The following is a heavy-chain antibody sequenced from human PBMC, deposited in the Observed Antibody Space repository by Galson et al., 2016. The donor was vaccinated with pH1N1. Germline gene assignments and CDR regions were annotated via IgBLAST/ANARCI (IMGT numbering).Heavy chain of an antibody. J-gene: IGHJ4*02. CDR2: INPNNGDT. CDR1: EYTFIGYY. CDR3: ARVNTYDSSGYYPFDY. V-gene: IGHV1-2*06. Sequence: SVKVSCKASEYTFIGYYIHWMRQAPGHGLAWMGQINPNNGDTHYAQNFQGRVTMTRDTSISTAYMELNSLRSDDTAVYYCARVNTYDSSGYYPFDYWGQGTQVTVSS. D-gene: IGHD3-22*01.